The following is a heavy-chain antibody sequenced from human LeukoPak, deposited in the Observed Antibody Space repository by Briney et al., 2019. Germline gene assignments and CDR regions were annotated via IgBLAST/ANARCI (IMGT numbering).Heavy chain of an antibody. V-gene: IGHV3-23*01. CDR3: AKNGGNGWSYFDY. D-gene: IGHD6-19*01. J-gene: IGHJ4*02. Sequence: GGSLRLSCAASALPYSRYDMRWARQAPGKGLEWVSGISSIGGSTFYADSVKGRFTISRDNYKKTVFLQLISLRAEETFLYHCAKNGGNGWSYFDYGGQGTLVTVSS. CDR2: ISSIGGST. CDR1: ALPYSRYD.